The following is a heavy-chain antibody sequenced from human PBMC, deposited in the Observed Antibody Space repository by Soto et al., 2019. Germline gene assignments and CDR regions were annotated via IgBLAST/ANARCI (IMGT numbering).Heavy chain of an antibody. J-gene: IGHJ3*02. CDR2: ISAYNGNT. Sequence: ASVKVSCKASGYTFTSYGISWVRQAPGQGLEWMGWISAYNGNTNYAQKLQGRVTMTTDTATSTAYMELRSLRSDDTAVYYCARGNHGFSSSRAFDIWGQGTMVTVSS. D-gene: IGHD6-6*01. V-gene: IGHV1-18*01. CDR3: ARGNHGFSSSRAFDI. CDR1: GYTFTSYG.